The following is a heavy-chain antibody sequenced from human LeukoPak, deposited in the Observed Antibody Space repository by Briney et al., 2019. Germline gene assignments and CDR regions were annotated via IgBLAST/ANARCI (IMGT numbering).Heavy chain of an antibody. CDR2: INHSGST. Sequence: SETLSLTCAVYGGSSSGYYWSWIRQPPGKGLEWIGEINHSGSTNYNPSLKSRVTISVDTSKNQFSLKLSSVTAADTAVYYCARRRYSYAVGDAFDIWGQGTMVTVSS. CDR3: ARRRYSYAVGDAFDI. J-gene: IGHJ3*02. D-gene: IGHD5-18*01. V-gene: IGHV4-34*01. CDR1: GGSSSGYY.